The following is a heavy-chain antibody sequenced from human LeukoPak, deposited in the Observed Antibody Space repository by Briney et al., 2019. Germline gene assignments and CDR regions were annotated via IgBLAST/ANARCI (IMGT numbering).Heavy chain of an antibody. CDR1: GGSISSGDYY. V-gene: IGHV4-30-4*01. J-gene: IGHJ4*02. D-gene: IGHD6-6*01. Sequence: PSETLSLTCTVSGGSISSGDYYWSWIRQPPGKGLEWIGYIYYSGSTYYNPSLKSRVTISVDTSKNQFSLKLSSVTAADTAVYYCAKDWYSSSSDHFDYWGQGTLVTVSS. CDR2: IYYSGST. CDR3: AKDWYSSSSDHFDY.